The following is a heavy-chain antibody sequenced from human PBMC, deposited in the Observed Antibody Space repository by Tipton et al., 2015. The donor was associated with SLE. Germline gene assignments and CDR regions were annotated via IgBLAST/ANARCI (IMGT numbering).Heavy chain of an antibody. D-gene: IGHD4-17*01. CDR2: IIPLFGSA. V-gene: IGHV1-69*05. CDR1: GGSFSRYA. Sequence: QSGPEVKKPGSSVKVSCKASGGSFSRYAISWVRQAPGQGLEWMGVIIPLFGSANYAQKFQGRVTITTDESTSTAYMELSRLRSDDTAVYYCARGTSGDYVGVAFDVWGQGTVVTVSS. J-gene: IGHJ3*01. CDR3: ARGTSGDYVGVAFDV.